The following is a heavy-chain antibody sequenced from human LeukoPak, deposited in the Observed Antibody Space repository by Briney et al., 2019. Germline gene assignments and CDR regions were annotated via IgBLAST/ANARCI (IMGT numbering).Heavy chain of an antibody. CDR2: ISAYNGNT. Sequence: ASVKVSCKASGYTSTGYYMHWVRQAPGQGLEWMGWISAYNGNTNYAQKLQGRVTMTTDTSTSTAYMELRSLRSDDTAVYYCARSGAQRAYYDFWSGYYNSVHFDIWGQGTMVTVSS. J-gene: IGHJ3*02. CDR1: GYTSTGYY. D-gene: IGHD3-3*01. CDR3: ARSGAQRAYYDFWSGYYNSVHFDI. V-gene: IGHV1-18*04.